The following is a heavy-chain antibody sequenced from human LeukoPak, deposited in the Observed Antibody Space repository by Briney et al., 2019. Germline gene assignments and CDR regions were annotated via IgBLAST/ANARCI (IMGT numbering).Heavy chain of an antibody. CDR3: AKVGSLISFDY. V-gene: IGHV3-9*01. CDR2: ISWNSGSI. Sequence: PGGSLRLSCAASGFTFDDYAMHWVRQAPGKGLEWVSGISWNSGSIGYADSVKGRFTISRDNAKNSLYLQMNSLRAEDTALYYCAKVGSLISFDYWGQGTLVTVSS. CDR1: GFTFDDYA. D-gene: IGHD6-13*01. J-gene: IGHJ4*02.